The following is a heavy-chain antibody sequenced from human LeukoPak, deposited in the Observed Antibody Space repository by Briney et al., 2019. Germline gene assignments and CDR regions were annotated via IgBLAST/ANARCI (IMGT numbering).Heavy chain of an antibody. CDR1: GGSISSYY. Sequence: SETLSLTCTVSGGSISSYYWTWIRQPPGKGLEWIGYIYYSGSTNYNPSLKSRVTISVDTSKNQFSLKLSSVTAADTAVYYCARRPDSSGYFLSSHYFDYWGQGTLVTVSS. CDR3: ARRPDSSGYFLSSHYFDY. CDR2: IYYSGST. J-gene: IGHJ4*02. V-gene: IGHV4-59*08. D-gene: IGHD3-22*01.